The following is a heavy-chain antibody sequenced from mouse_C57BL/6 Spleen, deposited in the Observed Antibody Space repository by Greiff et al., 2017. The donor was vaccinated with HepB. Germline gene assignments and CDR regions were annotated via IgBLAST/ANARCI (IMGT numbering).Heavy chain of an antibody. J-gene: IGHJ1*03. D-gene: IGHD1-1*01. CDR2: IYPRSGNT. Sequence: VQLQQSGAELARPGASVKLSCKASGYTFTSYGISWVKQRTGQGLEWIGEIYPRSGNTYYNEKFKGKAILTADKSSSTAYMELRSLTSEDSAVYFCARRDYGSSYGWYFDVWGTGTTVTVSS. V-gene: IGHV1-81*01. CDR1: GYTFTSYG. CDR3: ARRDYGSSYGWYFDV.